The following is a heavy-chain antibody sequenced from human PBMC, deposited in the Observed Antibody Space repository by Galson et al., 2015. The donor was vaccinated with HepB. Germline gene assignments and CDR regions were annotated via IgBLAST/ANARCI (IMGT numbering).Heavy chain of an antibody. J-gene: IGHJ4*02. CDR2: IYPGDSDT. Sequence: QSGAEVKKPGESLKISCKGSGYSFTSYWIGWVRQMPGKGLEWMGIIYPGDSDTRYSPSFQGQVTISADKSISTAYLQWSSLKASDTAMYYCARLGRSISWIQLWFGDYWGQGTLVTVSS. CDR3: ARLGRSISWIQLWFGDY. D-gene: IGHD5-18*01. V-gene: IGHV5-51*01. CDR1: GYSFTSYW.